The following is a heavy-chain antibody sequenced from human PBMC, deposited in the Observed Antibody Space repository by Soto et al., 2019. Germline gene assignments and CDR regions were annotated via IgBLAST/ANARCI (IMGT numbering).Heavy chain of an antibody. CDR1: GFTFSSYS. V-gene: IGHV3-21*01. CDR2: ISSSSSYI. D-gene: IGHD6-19*01. Sequence: EVQLVESGGGLVKPGGSLRLSCAASGFTFSSYSMNWVRQAPGKGLEWVSSISSSSSYIYYADSVKGRFTISRDNAKNSLYLQMNSLRAEDTAVYYCASTIDSSGWYMVDYWGQGTLVTVSS. J-gene: IGHJ4*02. CDR3: ASTIDSSGWYMVDY.